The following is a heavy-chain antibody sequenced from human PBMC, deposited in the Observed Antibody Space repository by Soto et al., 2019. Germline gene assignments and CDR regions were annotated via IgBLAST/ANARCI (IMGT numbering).Heavy chain of an antibody. D-gene: IGHD6-13*01. CDR1: GFTFSTYW. Sequence: EVQLVESGGGLVQPGGSLRLSCAASGFTFSTYWMHWVRQAPGKGLVWVSRINSHGSTTDYADSVKGRFTISRDNANYALYLQMRVLSAGATVVFSGASFILAAGFHYLGRGPLVPAS. CDR2: INSHGSTT. V-gene: IGHV3-74*01. J-gene: IGHJ4*02. CDR3: ASFILAAGFHY.